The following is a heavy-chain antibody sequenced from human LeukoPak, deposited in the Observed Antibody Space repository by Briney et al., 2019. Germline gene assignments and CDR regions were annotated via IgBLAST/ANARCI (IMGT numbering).Heavy chain of an antibody. CDR3: ARQFDGSHPNAFDI. CDR2: TWYDGSYK. D-gene: IGHD1-26*01. V-gene: IGHV3-33*08. J-gene: IGHJ3*02. Sequence: PGGSLRLSCAASGFTFSDYYMSWIRQAPGKRLEWVAVTWYDGSYKYYGDSVKGRFTISRDNSKNTLYLQMASLRVEDTAVYYCARQFDGSHPNAFDIWGQGTMVTVSS. CDR1: GFTFSDYY.